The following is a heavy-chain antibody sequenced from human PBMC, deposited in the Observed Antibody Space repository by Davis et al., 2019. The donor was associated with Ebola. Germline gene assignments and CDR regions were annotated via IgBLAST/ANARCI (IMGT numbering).Heavy chain of an antibody. J-gene: IGHJ4*02. D-gene: IGHD5-12*01. V-gene: IGHV4-34*01. CDR2: INHSGST. CDR3: ARSTYSGYDFRY. CDR1: GGSFSGYY. Sequence: SETLSLTCAVYGGSFSGYYWSWIRQPPGKGLEWIGEINHSGSTNYNPSLKSRVTISVDTSKNQFSLKLSSVTAADTDVYYCARSTYSGYDFRYWGQGTLVTVSS.